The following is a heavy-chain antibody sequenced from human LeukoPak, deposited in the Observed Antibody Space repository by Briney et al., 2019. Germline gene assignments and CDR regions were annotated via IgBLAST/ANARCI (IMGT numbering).Heavy chain of an antibody. V-gene: IGHV1-2*04. D-gene: IGHD6-6*01. CDR2: INPNSGDT. Sequence: GASVKVSCKASGYTLTGYYMHWVRQAPGQGLEWMGWINPNSGDTNYAQKFQGWVTMTRDTSISTVYMELSSLRSDDTAVYYCARTAARRFDYWGQGTLVTVSS. CDR3: ARTAARRFDY. CDR1: GYTLTGYY. J-gene: IGHJ4*02.